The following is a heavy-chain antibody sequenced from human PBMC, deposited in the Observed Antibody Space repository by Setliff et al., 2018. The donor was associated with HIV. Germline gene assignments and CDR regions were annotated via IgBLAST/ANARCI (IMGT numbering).Heavy chain of an antibody. Sequence: SETLSLTCAVSGYSISIGYYWGWIRQPPGKGLEWIGNIYHSGSTYYNPSLKSRVTISVDTSKNQLSLKLTSMTAADTAVYYCARGRTQWPNYNYFDPWGLGTLVTVSS. D-gene: IGHD6-19*01. V-gene: IGHV4-38-2*01. J-gene: IGHJ5*02. CDR3: ARGRTQWPNYNYFDP. CDR1: GYSISIGYY. CDR2: IYHSGST.